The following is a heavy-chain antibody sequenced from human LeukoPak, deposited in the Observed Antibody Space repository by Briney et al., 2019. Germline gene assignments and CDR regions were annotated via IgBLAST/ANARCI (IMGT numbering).Heavy chain of an antibody. CDR2: IIPIFGTA. Sequence: SVKVSCKASGGTFSSYAISWVRQAPGQGLEWMGGIIPIFGTANYAQKFQGRVTITADKSTSTAYMELSSLRSEDTAVYYCARETPSSYYFDYWGQGTLVTVSS. D-gene: IGHD4-23*01. CDR3: ARETPSSYYFDY. J-gene: IGHJ4*02. V-gene: IGHV1-69*06. CDR1: GGTFSSYA.